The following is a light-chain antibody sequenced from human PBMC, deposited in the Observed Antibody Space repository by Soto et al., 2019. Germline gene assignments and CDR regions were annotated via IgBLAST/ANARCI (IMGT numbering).Light chain of an antibody. J-gene: IGKJ1*01. CDR1: QTISSNY. V-gene: IGKV3-20*01. CDR3: QQYVRCT. CDR2: GTS. Sequence: EIVLTQSTSTLSVSPGERATLSCRASQTISSNYLAWYQQKPGQAPSLLIYGTSSRATGIPDRFSGSGSGTDFTLTISRLEPEDSAIYYCQQYVRCTFGQGTKVEIK.